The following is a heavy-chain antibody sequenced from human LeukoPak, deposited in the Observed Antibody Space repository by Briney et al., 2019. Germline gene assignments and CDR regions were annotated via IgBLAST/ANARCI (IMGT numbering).Heavy chain of an antibody. J-gene: IGHJ4*02. D-gene: IGHD2-2*01. Sequence: ASVKVSCKASGYTFTSYAMNWVRQAPGQGLEWMGWINTNTGNPTYARGFTGRFVFSLDTSVSTAYLQISSLKAEDTAVYYCARGTNRWVVPAATARWLYYFDYWGQGTLVTVSS. CDR1: GYTFTSYA. CDR3: ARGTNRWVVPAATARWLYYFDY. CDR2: INTNTGNP. V-gene: IGHV7-4-1*02.